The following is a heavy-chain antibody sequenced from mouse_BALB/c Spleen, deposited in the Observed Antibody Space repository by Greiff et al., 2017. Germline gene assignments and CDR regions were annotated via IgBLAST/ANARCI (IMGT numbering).Heavy chain of an antibody. CDR1: GYSFTGST. D-gene: IGHD3-2*01. J-gene: IGHJ3*01. V-gene: IGHV1-18*01. Sequence: VQLKESGPELVKPGASMKISCKASGYSFTGSTMNWVKQSHGKNLEWIGLINPYNGGTSYNQKFTGKATLTVEKSSSTAYMELLSLTSEDAAVYYCARGTARATYLAYWGQGTLVTVSA. CDR2: INPYNGGT. CDR3: ARGTARATYLAY.